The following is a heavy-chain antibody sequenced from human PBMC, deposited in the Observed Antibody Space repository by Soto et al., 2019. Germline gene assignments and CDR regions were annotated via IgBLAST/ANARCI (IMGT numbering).Heavy chain of an antibody. J-gene: IGHJ3*02. CDR1: GFTFSSYS. CDR2: ISSSSSTK. Sequence: GSLRLSCAASGFTFSSYSMNWVRQAPGKGLEWASYISSSSSTKYYADSVKGRFTISRDNAKNSLYLQMNSLRDEDTAVYYCAREGSSGWYYAFDIWGQGTMVTVSS. CDR3: AREGSSGWYYAFDI. D-gene: IGHD6-19*01. V-gene: IGHV3-48*02.